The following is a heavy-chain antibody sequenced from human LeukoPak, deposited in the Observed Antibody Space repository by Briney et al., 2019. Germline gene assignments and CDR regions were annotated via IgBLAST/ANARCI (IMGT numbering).Heavy chain of an antibody. CDR1: GFTFSSYG. J-gene: IGHJ4*02. CDR2: ISYDGSNK. V-gene: IGHV3-30*03. Sequence: SGGFLRLSCAASGFTFSSYGMHWVRQAPGKGLEWVAVISYDGSNKYYADSVKGRFTISRDNSKNTLYLQMNSLRAEDTAVYYCARDIGAAGTRTLSDYWGQGTLVTVSS. CDR3: ARDIGAAGTRTLSDY. D-gene: IGHD6-13*01.